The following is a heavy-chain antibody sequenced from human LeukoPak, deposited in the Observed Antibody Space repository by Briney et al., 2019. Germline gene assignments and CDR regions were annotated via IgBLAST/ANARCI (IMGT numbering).Heavy chain of an antibody. CDR1: GFTVSNNY. Sequence: GGSLRLSCAASGFTVSNNYMSWVREATGKGLEWVSIIYSGGSTYYADSVKGRFTISRDNSKNTLYLQMSSLRVEDTAVYYCARYASRCFDYWGQGTLVTVSS. J-gene: IGHJ4*02. D-gene: IGHD2-2*01. CDR2: IYSGGST. CDR3: ARYASRCFDY. V-gene: IGHV3-53*01.